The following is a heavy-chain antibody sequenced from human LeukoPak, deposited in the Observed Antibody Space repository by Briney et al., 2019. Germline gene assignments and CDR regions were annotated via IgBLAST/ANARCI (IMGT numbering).Heavy chain of an antibody. V-gene: IGHV4-34*01. CDR1: GGSFSGYY. Sequence: SETLSLTCAVYGGSFSGYYWSWIRQPPGKGLEWIGEINHSGSTNYNPSLKSRVTISVDTSKNQFSLKLSSVTAADTAVYYCARSSPIVDIYHYYMDVWGKGTTVSVSS. CDR2: INHSGST. J-gene: IGHJ6*03. D-gene: IGHD3-22*01. CDR3: ARSSPIVDIYHYYMDV.